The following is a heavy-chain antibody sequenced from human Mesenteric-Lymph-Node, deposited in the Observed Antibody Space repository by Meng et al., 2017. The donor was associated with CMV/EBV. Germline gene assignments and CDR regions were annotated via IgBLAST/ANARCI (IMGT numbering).Heavy chain of an antibody. CDR1: GGSISSYY. CDR3: ARDSGVGSSNDY. Sequence: SETLSLTCTVSGGSISSYYWSWIRQPPGKGLEWIGSIYHSGSTYYNPSLKSRVTISVDTSKNQFSLKLSSVTAADTAVYYCARDSGVGSSNDYWGQGTLVTVSS. J-gene: IGHJ4*02. V-gene: IGHV4-38-2*02. CDR2: IYHSGST. D-gene: IGHD6-6*01.